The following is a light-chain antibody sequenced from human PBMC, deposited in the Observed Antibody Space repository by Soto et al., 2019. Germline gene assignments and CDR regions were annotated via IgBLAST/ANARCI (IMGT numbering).Light chain of an antibody. CDR3: QQSYSTHLIT. CDR1: QSISSY. J-gene: IGKJ5*01. V-gene: IGKV1-39*01. CDR2: AAS. Sequence: DIQMTQSPYSLSASVGDRVTITCRASQSISSYLNWYQQKPGKAPKLLIYAASSLQSGVPSRFSGSGSGTDFTLTISSLQPEDFATYYCQQSYSTHLITFGQGTRLEIK.